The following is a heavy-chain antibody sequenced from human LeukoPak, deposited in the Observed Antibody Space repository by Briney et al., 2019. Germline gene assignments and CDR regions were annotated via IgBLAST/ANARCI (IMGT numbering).Heavy chain of an antibody. J-gene: IGHJ6*03. Sequence: KTSETLSLTCAVSGGSVSSDSWWGWVRQPPGKGLEWIGEIYHSGSTNYNPSLKSRVTISVDKSKNQLSLKLSSVTAADTAMYYCMRPYYYYMDVWGKGATVTISS. CDR2: IYHSGST. V-gene: IGHV4-4*02. CDR1: GGSVSSDSW. CDR3: MRPYYYYMDV.